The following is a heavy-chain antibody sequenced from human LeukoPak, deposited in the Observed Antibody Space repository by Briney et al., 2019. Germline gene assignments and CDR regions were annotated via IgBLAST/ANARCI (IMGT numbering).Heavy chain of an antibody. CDR2: NRGKGGST. Sequence: PGGPLRHSCAASGFPFSSYAMSWVPQAPGKGLEGVSANRGKGGSTYYADPVKGRFTIPRDNSQNTLYLQMNSLRAEDTAVYYCAKDLLSQLDPSPFDAFDIWGQGTMVTVSS. J-gene: IGHJ3*02. CDR1: GFPFSSYA. CDR3: AKDLLSQLDPSPFDAFDI. D-gene: IGHD1-1*01. V-gene: IGHV3-23*01.